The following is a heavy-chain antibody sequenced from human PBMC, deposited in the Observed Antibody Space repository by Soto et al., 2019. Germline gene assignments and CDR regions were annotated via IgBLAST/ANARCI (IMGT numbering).Heavy chain of an antibody. CDR1: GGSISSYY. V-gene: IGHV4-4*07. Sequence: QVQLQESGPGLVKPSETLSLTCTVSGGSISSYYWSWIRPPAGKGLAWIGRIYTSGSTNYNPSLKSRVTMSVDTSKNQFSLKLSSVTAADTAVYYCARDPPHCTNGVCYGPNWFDPWGQGTLVTVSS. CDR3: ARDPPHCTNGVCYGPNWFDP. D-gene: IGHD2-8*01. CDR2: IYTSGST. J-gene: IGHJ5*02.